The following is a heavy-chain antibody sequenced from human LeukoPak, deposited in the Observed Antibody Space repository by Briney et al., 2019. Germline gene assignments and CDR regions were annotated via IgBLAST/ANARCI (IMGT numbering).Heavy chain of an antibody. CDR2: INHSGST. J-gene: IGHJ4*02. V-gene: IGHV4-34*01. CDR3: ARDDYSNSFDS. Sequence: SETLSLTCAVYGGSFSGYYWSWIRQPPGKGLEWIGEINHSGSTNYNPSLKSRVTISLDTSRNQFSLRLSSVTAADTAVYYCARDDYSNSFDSWGQGTLVTVSS. D-gene: IGHD4-11*01. CDR1: GGSFSGYY.